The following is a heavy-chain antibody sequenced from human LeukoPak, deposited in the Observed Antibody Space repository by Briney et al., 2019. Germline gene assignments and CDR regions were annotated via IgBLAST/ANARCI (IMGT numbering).Heavy chain of an antibody. J-gene: IGHJ4*02. CDR1: GFAFNIYA. CDR3: ARGGLGTSCFN. CDR2: ISGVGPGT. V-gene: IGHV3-23*01. Sequence: PGGSLRLSCAASGFAFNIYAMTWVRQAPGKGLEWVSSISGVGPGTYYADSVKGRFTISRDNSKNTLYLQMDSLRTEDTAVYFCARGGLGTSCFNWGQGTLVTVSS. D-gene: IGHD2-2*01.